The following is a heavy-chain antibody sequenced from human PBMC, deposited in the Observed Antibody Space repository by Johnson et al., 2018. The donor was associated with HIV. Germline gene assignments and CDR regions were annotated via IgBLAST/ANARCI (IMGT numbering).Heavy chain of an antibody. Sequence: QVQLVESGGGVVQPGRSLRLSCAASGFTFSSYGMHWVRQAPDKGLEWVALISYDGMNKYYAESVKGRFTISRDNSMNTLYLQMNSLRVEDTAVYYCAKGGVPYCGGDCYDAFDIWGQGTMVTVS. CDR3: AKGGVPYCGGDCYDAFDI. V-gene: IGHV3-30*18. D-gene: IGHD2-21*01. CDR2: ISYDGMNK. CDR1: GFTFSSYG. J-gene: IGHJ3*02.